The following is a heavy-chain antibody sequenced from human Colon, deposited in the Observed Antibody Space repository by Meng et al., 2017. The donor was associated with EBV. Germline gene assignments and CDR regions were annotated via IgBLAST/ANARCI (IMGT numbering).Heavy chain of an antibody. D-gene: IGHD3-10*01. CDR1: GDSITNHNW. V-gene: IGHV4-4*02. CDR2: IPHRGSS. CDR3: LRGSGGSV. J-gene: IGHJ1*01. Sequence: VQLRESGPALVKPSETLSLTCAVSGDSITNHNWWAWVRQPPGKGLEWIGEIPHRGSSAYNPSLKSRVSMSIDKSKNQFSLKLTSVTAADMAVYHCLRGSGGSVWGQGTLVTVSS.